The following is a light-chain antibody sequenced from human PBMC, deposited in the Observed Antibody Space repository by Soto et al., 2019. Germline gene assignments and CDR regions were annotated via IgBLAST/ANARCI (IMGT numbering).Light chain of an antibody. CDR3: QQYMSSVT. V-gene: IGKV3-20*01. CDR2: GAS. Sequence: IVLTQSPGSLSLSPGQRATLSCRASQSVDTTFFAWYQKKPGQAPSLLIYGASKRATGSPDRFSGSGAGTDFTLIISRLEPEDFAVYYCQQYMSSVTFGQGTKVEIK. CDR1: QSVDTTF. J-gene: IGKJ1*01.